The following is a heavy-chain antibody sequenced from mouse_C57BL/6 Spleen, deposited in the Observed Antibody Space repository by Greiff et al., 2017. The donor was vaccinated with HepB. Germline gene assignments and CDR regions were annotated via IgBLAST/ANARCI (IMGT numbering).Heavy chain of an antibody. Sequence: QVQLQQPGAELVKPGASVKLSCKASGYTFTSYWMHWVKQRPGQGLEWIGMIHPNSGSTNYNEKFKSKATLTVDKSSSTAYMQLSSLTSEDSAVYYCARESVRYDGSSDWGQGTTLTVAS. CDR2: IHPNSGST. D-gene: IGHD1-1*01. CDR3: ARESVRYDGSSD. CDR1: GYTFTSYW. J-gene: IGHJ2*01. V-gene: IGHV1-64*01.